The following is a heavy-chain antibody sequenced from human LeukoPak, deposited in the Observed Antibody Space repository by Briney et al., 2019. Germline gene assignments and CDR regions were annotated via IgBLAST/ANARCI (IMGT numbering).Heavy chain of an antibody. V-gene: IGHV3-53*01. J-gene: IGHJ4*02. CDR2: IYQGGST. D-gene: IGHD5-24*01. CDR1: TFTVASNY. Sequence: PGGSLRLSCAVSTFTVASNYMSWVRQTPGKGLVWVSDIYQGGSTYYSDSAKGRFTISRDISKNTLRLQMNNLRVDDTAVYYCARVRDVYNHVFENWGQGTLVTVS. CDR3: ARVRDVYNHVFEN.